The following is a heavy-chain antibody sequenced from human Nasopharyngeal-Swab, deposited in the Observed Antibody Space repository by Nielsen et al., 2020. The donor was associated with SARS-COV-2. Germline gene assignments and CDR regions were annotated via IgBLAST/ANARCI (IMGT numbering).Heavy chain of an antibody. CDR3: ARGKEGVVPAALGMVFYYYYYMDV. CDR2: IYYSGST. CDR1: GGSISSGGYY. D-gene: IGHD2-2*01. V-gene: IGHV4-31*03. Sequence: SETLSLTCTVSGGSISSGGYYWSWIRQHPGKGLEWIGYIYYSGSTYYNPSLKSRVTISVDTSKNQFSLKLSSVTAADTAVYYCARGKEGVVPAALGMVFYYYYYMDVWGKGTTVTVSS. J-gene: IGHJ6*03.